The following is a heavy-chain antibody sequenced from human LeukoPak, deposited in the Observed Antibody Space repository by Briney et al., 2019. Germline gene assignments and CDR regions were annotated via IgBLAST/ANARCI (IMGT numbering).Heavy chain of an antibody. CDR1: GFTFSSYA. Sequence: GGSLRLSCAASGFTFSSYATHWVRQAPGKGLEWVAVISYDGSNKYYADSVKGRFTISRDNSKNTLYLQMNSLGAEDTAVYYCARDPANYYDSSGYRDWGQGTLVTVSS. J-gene: IGHJ4*02. CDR3: ARDPANYYDSSGYRD. CDR2: ISYDGSNK. D-gene: IGHD3-22*01. V-gene: IGHV3-30*04.